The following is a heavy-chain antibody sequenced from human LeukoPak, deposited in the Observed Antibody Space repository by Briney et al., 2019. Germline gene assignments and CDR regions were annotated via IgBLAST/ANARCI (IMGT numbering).Heavy chain of an antibody. CDR2: IYTGGTT. Sequence: GGSLRLSCAASGFTFSSYSINWVRQAPGKGLEWVSVIYTGGTTYYADSVKGRFTISRDNAKNSLYLQMNSLRAEDTAVYYCARGGNSNDWGQGTLVTVSS. J-gene: IGHJ4*02. V-gene: IGHV3-66*01. D-gene: IGHD6-13*01. CDR1: GFTFSSYS. CDR3: ARGGNSND.